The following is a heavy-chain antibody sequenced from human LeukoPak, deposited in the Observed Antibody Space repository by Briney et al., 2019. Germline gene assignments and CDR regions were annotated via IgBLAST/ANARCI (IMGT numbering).Heavy chain of an antibody. CDR1: GGSFSGYY. Sequence: SETLSLTCAVYGGSFSGYYRSWIRQPPGKGLEWIGEINHSGSTNYNPSLKSRVTISVDTSKNQFSLKLSSVTAADTAVYYCARAWYQLLSWPDAFDIWGQGTMVTVSS. J-gene: IGHJ3*02. V-gene: IGHV4-34*01. D-gene: IGHD2-2*01. CDR3: ARAWYQLLSWPDAFDI. CDR2: INHSGST.